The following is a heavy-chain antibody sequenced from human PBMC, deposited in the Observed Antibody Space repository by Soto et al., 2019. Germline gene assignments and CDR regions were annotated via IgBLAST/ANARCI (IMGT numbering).Heavy chain of an antibody. D-gene: IGHD6-6*01. J-gene: IGHJ4*02. Sequence: QVQLVESGGGVVQPGRSLRLSCAASGFTFSSYGMHWVRKAAGKGLEWVAVISYDGTNKYYADSVKGRFTISRDNSKDTLYLQINSLRAEDTCVCYCAIDEQLALDYWGQRVLVTVS. CDR1: GFTFSSYG. V-gene: IGHV3-30-3*01. CDR2: ISYDGTNK. CDR3: AIDEQLALDY.